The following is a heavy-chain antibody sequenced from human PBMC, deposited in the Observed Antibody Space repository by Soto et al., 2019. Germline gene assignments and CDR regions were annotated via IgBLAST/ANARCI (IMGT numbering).Heavy chain of an antibody. V-gene: IGHV1-3*01. CDR3: APDIVVVPAAIADY. J-gene: IGHJ4*02. CDR2: INAGNGNT. CDR1: GYTFTSYA. Sequence: ASVKVSCKASGYTFTSYAMHWVRQAPGQRLEWMGWINAGNGNTKYSQKFQGRVTITRDTSASTAYMELSSLRSEDTAVYYCAPDIVVVPAAIADYWGQGTLVTVS. D-gene: IGHD2-2*01.